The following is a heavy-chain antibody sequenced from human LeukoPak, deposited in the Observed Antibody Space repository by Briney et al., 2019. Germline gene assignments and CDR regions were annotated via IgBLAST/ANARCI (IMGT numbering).Heavy chain of an antibody. CDR3: AKGSRGSYDY. CDR2: ITDSGIRT. J-gene: IGHJ4*02. CDR1: GFIFNSYA. V-gene: IGHV3-23*01. D-gene: IGHD1-26*01. Sequence: PGGSLRLSCAASGFIFNSYAMAWVRQGPEKGLEWVSSITDSGIRTYYADSVKGRFTISRDNSKNTLFLQMNSLRAEDTAVYYSAKGSRGSYDYWGQGTLVTVSS.